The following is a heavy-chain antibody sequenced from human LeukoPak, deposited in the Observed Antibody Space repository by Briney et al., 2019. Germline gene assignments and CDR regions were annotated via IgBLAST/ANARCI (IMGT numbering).Heavy chain of an antibody. CDR2: IYYNGNT. Sequence: PSETLSLTCTVSGVSLNNEYWSWIRQSPGKGLEWIGLIYYNGNTNYNPSLRSRVTISVDTSKNQFSLKLSSVTAADTAVYYCARHLRGVMTCFDYWGRGTRVTVSS. D-gene: IGHD2-21*02. CDR3: ARHLRGVMTCFDY. V-gene: IGHV4-59*08. J-gene: IGHJ4*02. CDR1: GVSLNNEY.